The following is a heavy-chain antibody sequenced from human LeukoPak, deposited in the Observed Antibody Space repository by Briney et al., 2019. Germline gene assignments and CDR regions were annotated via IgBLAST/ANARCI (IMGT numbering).Heavy chain of an antibody. CDR2: ISYDGSNK. Sequence: PGGSLRLSCAASGFTFSSYAMHWVRQAPGKGLEWVAVISYDGSNKYYADSVKGRFTISRDNSKNTLYLQMNSLRVDDTAMYYCAKERGRSWLLPDWYFDVWGRGTLVSVSS. CDR3: AKERGRSWLLPDWYFDV. V-gene: IGHV3-30-3*01. CDR1: GFTFSSYA. J-gene: IGHJ2*01. D-gene: IGHD3-22*01.